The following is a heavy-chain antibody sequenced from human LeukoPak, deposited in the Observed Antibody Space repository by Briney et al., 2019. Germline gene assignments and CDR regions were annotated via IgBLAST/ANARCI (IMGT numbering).Heavy chain of an antibody. V-gene: IGHV5-51*01. CDR2: IYPGDSDT. CDR3: ASPSLNYDFWSGYYIGY. Sequence: KPGESLKISCKGSGYSFTSYWIGWVRQMPGKGLEWMGIIYPGDSDTRYSPSFQGQVTISADKSISTAYLQWSSLKASDTAMYYCASPSLNYDFWSGYYIGYWGQGTLVTVSS. D-gene: IGHD3-3*01. J-gene: IGHJ4*02. CDR1: GYSFTSYW.